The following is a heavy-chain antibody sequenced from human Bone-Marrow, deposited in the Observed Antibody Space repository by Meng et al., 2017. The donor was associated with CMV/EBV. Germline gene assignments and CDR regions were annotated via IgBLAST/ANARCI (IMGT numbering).Heavy chain of an antibody. CDR3: ARDLRKGLRRGSYDYFDY. CDR2: INPYSGDT. D-gene: IGHD1-26*01. J-gene: IGHJ4*02. CDR1: EYTFIDHH. Sequence: ASVKVSCKASEYTFIDHHMHWVRQAPGQGLEWMGWINPYSGDTKYAHNFQGRVTMTRDTSISTAYMELSRLRSDDTAVYYCARDLRKGLRRGSYDYFDYWGQGTLVTVSS. V-gene: IGHV1-2*02.